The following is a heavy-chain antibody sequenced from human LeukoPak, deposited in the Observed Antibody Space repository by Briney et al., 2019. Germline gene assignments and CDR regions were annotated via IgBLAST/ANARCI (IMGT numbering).Heavy chain of an antibody. CDR1: GYSFTSYW. CDR3: VRLYYYDSSGYYYFDY. Sequence: GGSLKISCKGSGYSFTSYWISWVRQMPGKGLEWRGRIDPSDSYTNYSPSFQGHVTISADKSISTAYLQWSSLKASDTAMYYCVRLYYYDSSGYYYFDYWGQGTLVTVSS. V-gene: IGHV5-10-1*01. J-gene: IGHJ4*02. D-gene: IGHD3-22*01. CDR2: IDPSDSYT.